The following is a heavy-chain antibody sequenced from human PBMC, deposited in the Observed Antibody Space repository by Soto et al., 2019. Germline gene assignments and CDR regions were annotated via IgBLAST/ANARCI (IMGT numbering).Heavy chain of an antibody. Sequence: GESLKISCKGSGYSFTSYWISWVRQMPGKGLEWMGRIDPSDSYTNYSPSFQGHVTISADKSISTAYLQWGSLKASDTAMYHCARHRAAATPRGYYYYGMDVWGQGTTVTVSS. V-gene: IGHV5-10-1*01. D-gene: IGHD6-13*01. J-gene: IGHJ6*02. CDR2: IDPSDSYT. CDR1: GYSFTSYW. CDR3: ARHRAAATPRGYYYYGMDV.